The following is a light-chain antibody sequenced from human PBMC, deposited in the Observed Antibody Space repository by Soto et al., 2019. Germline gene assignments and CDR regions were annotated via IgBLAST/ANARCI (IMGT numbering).Light chain of an antibody. Sequence: QSVLTQPPSASGSPGQSVTISCTGSSSDVGGHNHVSWYQQHPGKAPKLMIYEVSKRPSGVPGRFSGSKSVNTASLTVSGLQAEDEADYYCSSYAGSMNLIFGGGTKVTVL. V-gene: IGLV2-8*01. CDR3: SSYAGSMNLI. CDR1: SSDVGGHNH. CDR2: EVS. J-gene: IGLJ2*01.